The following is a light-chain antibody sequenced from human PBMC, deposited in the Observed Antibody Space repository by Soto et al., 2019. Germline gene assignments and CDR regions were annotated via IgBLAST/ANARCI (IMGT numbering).Light chain of an antibody. Sequence: QSVLTQPASVSGSPGQSITISCTGTSNDVGGYNYVSWYQQYPDKAPTLIIYDVSNRPSGVSTRFSGSKSGNRASLTISGLQAEDEADYYCSSYTTTTTSCVFGTGTKVNVL. CDR1: SNDVGGYNY. CDR2: DVS. V-gene: IGLV2-14*01. CDR3: SSYTTTTTSCV. J-gene: IGLJ1*01.